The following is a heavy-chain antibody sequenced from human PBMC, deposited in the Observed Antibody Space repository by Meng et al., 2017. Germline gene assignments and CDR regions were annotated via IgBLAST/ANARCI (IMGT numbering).Heavy chain of an antibody. CDR1: GYSISSGYY. V-gene: IGHV4-38-2*02. CDR3: VTDVPGTGPDN. D-gene: IGHD6-19*01. CDR2: IYHTGTT. Sequence: GSLRLSCTVSGYSISSGYYWGWIRQPPGKGLEWIGTIYHTGTTFYNPSLKSRVTLSVDTSKNQFSLKLSSVTAADTAVYYWVTDVPGTGPDNWGQGTLVTVSS. J-gene: IGHJ4*02.